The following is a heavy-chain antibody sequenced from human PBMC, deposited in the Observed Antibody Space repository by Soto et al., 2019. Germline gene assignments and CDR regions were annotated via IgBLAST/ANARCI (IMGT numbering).Heavy chain of an antibody. CDR1: GFTFSTYA. CDR2: ISNGGDIT. V-gene: IGHV3-23*01. D-gene: IGHD2-15*01. J-gene: IGHJ4*02. CDR3: AKDSIGVVTSFEH. Sequence: EMTLLESGGDLVQPGGSLRLSCVASGFTFSTYAMSWVRQAPGKGLEWVSAISNGGDITFYTDSVRGRFIISRDNSKNTVFLQMNGLRADDTAVYYYAKDSIGVVTSFEHWGQGSLVTVSS.